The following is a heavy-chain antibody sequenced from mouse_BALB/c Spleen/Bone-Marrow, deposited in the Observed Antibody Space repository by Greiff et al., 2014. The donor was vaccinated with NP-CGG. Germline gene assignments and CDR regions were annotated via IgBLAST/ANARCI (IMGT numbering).Heavy chain of an antibody. Sequence: VQLQQSGSVLVRPGASVKLSCKASGYTFTSSWMHWAKQRPGQGLEWIGDIHPNSGNTNYNEKFRGKATLTVDTSSNTAYVDLSSLTSKDPAVYYCARSYRFWYFDVWGAGTTVTVSS. J-gene: IGHJ1*01. CDR2: IHPNSGNT. V-gene: IGHV1S130*01. CDR3: ARSYRFWYFDV. CDR1: GYTFTSSW. D-gene: IGHD2-14*01.